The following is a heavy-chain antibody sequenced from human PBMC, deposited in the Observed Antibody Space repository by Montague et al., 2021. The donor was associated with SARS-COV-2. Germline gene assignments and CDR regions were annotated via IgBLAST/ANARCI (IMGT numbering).Heavy chain of an antibody. D-gene: IGHD7-27*01. CDR2: FIQSRKT. CDR3: AKGSHIYETRGLRTGWFDP. CDR1: SWNSGAD. V-gene: IGHV4-34*01. Sequence: SETLSLTCARLVSWNSGADWKSIRLNPSHQPEWFADFIQSRKTSYNPSLQSRLTMSVDIYKKQFSLRLSSVTAAYTAVYFCAKGSHIYETRGLRTGWFDPWGQGTLVTVS. J-gene: IGHJ5*02.